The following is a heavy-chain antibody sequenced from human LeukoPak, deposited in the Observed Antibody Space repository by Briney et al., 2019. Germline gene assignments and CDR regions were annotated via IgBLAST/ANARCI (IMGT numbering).Heavy chain of an antibody. J-gene: IGHJ4*02. V-gene: IGHV4-59*08. CDR1: GGSISSYY. CDR3: AITYYYDSSGTIDY. D-gene: IGHD3-22*01. Sequence: PSETLSLTCTVSGGSISSYYWSWIRQPPGKGLEWIGYIYYSGSTNYNPSLKSRVTISVDTSKNQFSLKLSSVTAADTAVYYCAITYYYDSSGTIDYWGQGTLVTVSS. CDR2: IYYSGST.